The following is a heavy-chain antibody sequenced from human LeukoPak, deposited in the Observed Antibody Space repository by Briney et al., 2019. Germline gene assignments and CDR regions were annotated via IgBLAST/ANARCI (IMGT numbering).Heavy chain of an antibody. CDR3: AKNVSSSSSLHNWFDP. CDR1: GGSFSGYY. CDR2: INHSGST. D-gene: IGHD6-6*01. J-gene: IGHJ5*02. V-gene: IGHV4-34*01. Sequence: PSETLSLTCAVYGGSFSGYYWSWIRQPPGKGLEWIGEINHSGSTNYNLSLKSRVTISVDTSKHQFSLKLSSVTAEDTAVYYCAKNVSSSSSLHNWFDPWGQGTLVTVSS.